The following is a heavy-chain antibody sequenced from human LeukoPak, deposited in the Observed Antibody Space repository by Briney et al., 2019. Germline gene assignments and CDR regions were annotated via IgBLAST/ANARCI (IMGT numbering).Heavy chain of an antibody. CDR3: ARESPYCSSTSCYKGFDP. CDR2: IWYDGSNK. J-gene: IGHJ5*02. V-gene: IGHV3-33*01. CDR1: GFTFSSYG. D-gene: IGHD2-2*02. Sequence: GRSLTLSCPASGFTFSSYGMHWVRQAPGKGLEWVAVIWYDGSNKYYADCVKGRFTISRDNSKNTLYLQVNSLRAEDTAVYYCARESPYCSSTSCYKGFDPWGQGTLVTVSS.